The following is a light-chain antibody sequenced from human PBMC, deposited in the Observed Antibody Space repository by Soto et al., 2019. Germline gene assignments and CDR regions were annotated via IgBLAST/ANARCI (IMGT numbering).Light chain of an antibody. Sequence: DIQMTQSPSTLSASVGDRVTITCRASQSISSWLAWYQQKPGKAPKLLIYKASSLESGVPSRFSGSGSGTEFTLIISSLQHADFATYYCQQYNTFSTFGQGTKVDIK. J-gene: IGKJ1*01. V-gene: IGKV1-5*03. CDR1: QSISSW. CDR2: KAS. CDR3: QQYNTFST.